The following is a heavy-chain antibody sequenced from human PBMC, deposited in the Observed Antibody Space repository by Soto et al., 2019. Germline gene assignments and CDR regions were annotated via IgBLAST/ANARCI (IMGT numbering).Heavy chain of an antibody. Sequence: KPSETLSLTCTVSGGSISSGGYYWSWIRQHPGKGLEWIGYIYDSGNTRYNPSLTSRVAVSLDTSKKQFFLMLTSVTAADTAVYYCARKTGYEVFAFWGQGTLVTVSS. CDR1: GGSISSGGYY. CDR3: ARKTGYEVFAF. V-gene: IGHV4-31*03. D-gene: IGHD5-12*01. J-gene: IGHJ4*02. CDR2: IYDSGNT.